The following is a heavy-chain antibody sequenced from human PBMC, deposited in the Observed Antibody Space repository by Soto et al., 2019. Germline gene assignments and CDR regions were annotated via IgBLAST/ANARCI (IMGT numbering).Heavy chain of an antibody. Sequence: SVKVSCKASGGTFSSYAISWVRQAPGQGLEWMGGIIPIFGTANYAQKFQGRVTITADKSTSTAYMELSSLRSEDTAVYYCARTYAGYSSGWVRFDPWGQGTLVTVSS. J-gene: IGHJ5*02. CDR2: IIPIFGTA. V-gene: IGHV1-69*06. CDR1: GGTFSSYA. D-gene: IGHD6-19*01. CDR3: ARTYAGYSSGWVRFDP.